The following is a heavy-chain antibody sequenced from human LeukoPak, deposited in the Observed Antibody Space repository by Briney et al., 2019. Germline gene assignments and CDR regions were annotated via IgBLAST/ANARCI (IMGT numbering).Heavy chain of an antibody. D-gene: IGHD6-25*01. CDR3: VRDLGGDVDY. V-gene: IGHV1-2*02. Sequence: ASVKVSCKASGYTLTGYYMHWVRQAPGQGLEWMGWINPDSGGTNYAQKFQGRVTMTSDTSISTAYMELIRLRSDHTALYYCVRDLGGDVDYWGQGTLVTVSS. J-gene: IGHJ4*02. CDR2: INPDSGGT. CDR1: GYTLTGYY.